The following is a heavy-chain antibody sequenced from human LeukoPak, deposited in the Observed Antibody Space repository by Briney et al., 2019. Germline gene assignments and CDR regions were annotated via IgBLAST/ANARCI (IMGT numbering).Heavy chain of an antibody. Sequence: GGSLRLSCAASGFSFSNYGMHWVRQAPGKGLEWVTVISYDGSTKFYADSVEGRFTISRDNSKSTLYLQMNSLRAEDTAVYYCAKDWRWERHVYGMNVWGQGTSVTVSS. CDR1: GFSFSNYG. J-gene: IGHJ6*02. CDR3: AKDWRWERHVYGMNV. V-gene: IGHV3-30*18. D-gene: IGHD1-26*01. CDR2: ISYDGSTK.